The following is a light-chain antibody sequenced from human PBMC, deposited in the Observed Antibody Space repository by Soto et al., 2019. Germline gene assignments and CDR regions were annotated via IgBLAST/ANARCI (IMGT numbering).Light chain of an antibody. CDR3: QQRSNWPST. Sequence: ETLMTQSPDTLSVSLGERATLSCRASQSLRSSLAWYQQKPGQAPRLLIYDASTRATGIPARFSGSGSGTDFTLTISGLQSEDFAVYYCQQRSNWPSTFGQGTRLEIK. CDR1: QSLRSS. CDR2: DAS. V-gene: IGKV3-15*01. J-gene: IGKJ5*01.